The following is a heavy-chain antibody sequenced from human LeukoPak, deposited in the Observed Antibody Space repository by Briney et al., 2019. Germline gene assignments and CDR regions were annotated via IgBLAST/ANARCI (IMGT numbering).Heavy chain of an antibody. CDR2: INPNSGGT. V-gene: IGHV1-2*02. Sequence: ASVKVSCKASGYTFTGYYMHWVRQAPGQGLEWMGWINPNSGGTNYAQKFQGRVTMTRDTSTRTAYMELRSLRSDDTAVYYCARDIVSGYDYAGDYWGQGALVTVSS. D-gene: IGHD5-12*01. CDR3: ARDIVSGYDYAGDY. J-gene: IGHJ4*02. CDR1: GYTFTGYY.